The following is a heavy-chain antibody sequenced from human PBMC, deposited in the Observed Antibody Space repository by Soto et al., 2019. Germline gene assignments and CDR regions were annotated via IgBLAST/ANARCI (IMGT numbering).Heavy chain of an antibody. Sequence: PSETLSRTCTVSGGSISRYYWNWIRQPPGKGLEWIGYIYYSGSTNYNPSLKSRVTISVDTSKNQFSLKLSSVTAADTAVYYCARDPGSGSYYGWFDPWGQGTLVTVS. CDR1: GGSISRYY. V-gene: IGHV4-59*01. J-gene: IGHJ5*02. CDR2: IYYSGST. D-gene: IGHD3-10*01. CDR3: ARDPGSGSYYGWFDP.